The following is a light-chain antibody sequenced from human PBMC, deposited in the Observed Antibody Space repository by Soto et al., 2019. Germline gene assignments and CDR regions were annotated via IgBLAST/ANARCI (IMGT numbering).Light chain of an antibody. V-gene: IGKV1-39*01. CDR3: QQGYNIILT. CDR2: SAS. CDR1: QTIATY. J-gene: IGKJ4*01. Sequence: DIHLTQPPSSLSASVGDTVTITCRASQTIATYLNWWQHRPGTAPRLLVSSASNLHTGVPSRFIGSGSGADFTLSIRSLQPEDSATYFCQQGYNIILTFGGGTKVEIK.